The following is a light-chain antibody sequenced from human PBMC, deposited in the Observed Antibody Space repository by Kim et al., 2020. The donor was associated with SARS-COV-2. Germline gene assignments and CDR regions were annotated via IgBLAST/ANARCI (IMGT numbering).Light chain of an antibody. Sequence: QPVLTQPSSLSASPGASASLTCTLRSGINIDTYRIYWYQQKPGSPPQYLLRYKSDSDKQQGSGVPSRFSGSKDASANAGILVISGLQSEDEADYYCVIWHSGAYVFGTGTKVTVL. CDR1: SGINIDTYR. J-gene: IGLJ1*01. V-gene: IGLV5-45*02. CDR2: YKSDSDK. CDR3: VIWHSGAYV.